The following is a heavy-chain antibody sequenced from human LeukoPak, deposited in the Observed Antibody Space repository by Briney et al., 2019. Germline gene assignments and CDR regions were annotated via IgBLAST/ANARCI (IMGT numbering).Heavy chain of an antibody. CDR2: INSDGSST. CDR3: VREPQAEYYFDY. V-gene: IGHV3-74*01. J-gene: IGHJ4*02. Sequence: GGSLRLSCAASGFTFSSYWMHWVRQAPGKGLVWVSRINSDGSSTTYADSVKGRFTISRDNAKNTLYLQMNSLRAEDTAVYYCVREPQAEYYFDYWGQGTLVTVSA. D-gene: IGHD1-14*01. CDR1: GFTFSSYW.